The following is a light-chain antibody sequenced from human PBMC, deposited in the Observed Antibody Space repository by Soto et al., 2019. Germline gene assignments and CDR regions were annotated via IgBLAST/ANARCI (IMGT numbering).Light chain of an antibody. Sequence: QSALTQPASVSGSPGQSITISCTGTSSDVGAYNYVSWYQQHPGKAPKLIIYDVSNRPSGISNRFSGSKSANTASLTISGLRTEDEADYFYTSYTTSSTLYVFGTGTKVTVL. V-gene: IGLV2-14*01. CDR1: SSDVGAYNY. CDR2: DVS. J-gene: IGLJ1*01. CDR3: TSYTTSSTLYV.